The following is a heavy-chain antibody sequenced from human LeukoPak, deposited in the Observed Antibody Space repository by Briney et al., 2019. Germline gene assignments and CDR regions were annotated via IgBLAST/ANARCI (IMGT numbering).Heavy chain of an antibody. CDR3: ARVRWYDYSGSYPKGYYYYYYMDV. J-gene: IGHJ6*03. Sequence: SETLSLTCTVSGGSISSYYWSWIRQPPGKGLEWIGYIYYSGSTNYNPSLKSRVTISVDTSKNQFSLKLSSVTAADTAVYYCARVRWYDYSGSYPKGYYYYYYMDVWGKGTTVTVSS. CDR1: GGSISSYY. CDR2: IYYSGST. D-gene: IGHD1-26*01. V-gene: IGHV4-59*12.